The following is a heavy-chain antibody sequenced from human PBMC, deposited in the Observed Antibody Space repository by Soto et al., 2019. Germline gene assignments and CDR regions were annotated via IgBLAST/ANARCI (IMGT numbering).Heavy chain of an antibody. J-gene: IGHJ4*02. Sequence: GGSLRLSCAASGFTFSSYAMSWVRQAPGKGLEWVSAISGSGGSTYYADSVKGRFTISRDNSKNTLYLQMNSLRAEDTAVYYCAKVPIHYYDSSGYYSELDYWGQGTLVTVSS. V-gene: IGHV3-23*01. CDR1: GFTFSSYA. D-gene: IGHD3-22*01. CDR2: ISGSGGST. CDR3: AKVPIHYYDSSGYYSELDY.